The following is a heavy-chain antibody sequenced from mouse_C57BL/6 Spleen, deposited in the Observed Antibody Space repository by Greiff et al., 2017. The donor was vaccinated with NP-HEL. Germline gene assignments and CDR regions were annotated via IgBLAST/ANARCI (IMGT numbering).Heavy chain of an antibody. D-gene: IGHD3-2*02. V-gene: IGHV1-80*01. CDR3: ARSSSGRGGFAY. Sequence: VQLQESGAELVKPGASVKISCKASGYAFSSYWMNWVKQRPGKGLEWIGQIYPGDGDTNYNGKFKGKATLTADKSSSTAYMQLSSLTSEDSAVYFCARSSSGRGGFAYWGQGTLVTVSA. J-gene: IGHJ3*01. CDR2: IYPGDGDT. CDR1: GYAFSSYW.